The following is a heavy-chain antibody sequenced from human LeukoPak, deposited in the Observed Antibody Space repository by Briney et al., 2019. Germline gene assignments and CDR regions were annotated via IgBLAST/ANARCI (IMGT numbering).Heavy chain of an antibody. D-gene: IGHD3-22*01. CDR3: ARDSSGYVYAFDI. CDR1: GFTFTSYA. Sequence: PGGSLRLSCAASGFTFTSYAMTWVRQAPGKGLEWVSAINYNSGTTYYADSVKGRFTISRDNAKNSLYLQMNSLRAEDTAVYYCARDSSGYVYAFDIWGQGTMVTVSS. V-gene: IGHV3-21*01. J-gene: IGHJ3*02. CDR2: INYNSGTT.